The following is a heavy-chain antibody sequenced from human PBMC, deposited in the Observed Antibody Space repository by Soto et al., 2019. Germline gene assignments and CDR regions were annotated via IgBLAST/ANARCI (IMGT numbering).Heavy chain of an antibody. Sequence: GSLRLSCAASGFTFSSYAMHWVRQAPGKGLEWVAVISYDGSNKYYADSVKGRFTISRDNSKNTLYLQMNSLRAEDTAVYYCARDGNDILTGYYSYYYGMDVWGQGTTVTVSS. CDR2: ISYDGSNK. D-gene: IGHD3-9*01. J-gene: IGHJ6*02. CDR1: GFTFSSYA. V-gene: IGHV3-30-3*01. CDR3: ARDGNDILTGYYSYYYGMDV.